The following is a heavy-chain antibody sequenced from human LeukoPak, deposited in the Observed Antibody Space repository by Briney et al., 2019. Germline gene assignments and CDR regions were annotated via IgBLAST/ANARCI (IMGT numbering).Heavy chain of an antibody. J-gene: IGHJ4*02. CDR1: GGSINSYY. Sequence: SETLSLTCTVSGGSINSYYWSWLRQPPGKGLEWIAYIYYSGSTNYNPSLKSRVTISVDTSKNQFSLKLTSVTAADTAVYSCARISTRVFDSWGQGTLVTVSS. CDR2: IYYSGST. CDR3: ARISTRVFDS. D-gene: IGHD1-1*01. V-gene: IGHV4-59*12.